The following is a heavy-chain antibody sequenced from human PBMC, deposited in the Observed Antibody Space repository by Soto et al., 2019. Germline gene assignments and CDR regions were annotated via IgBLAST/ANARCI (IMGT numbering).Heavy chain of an antibody. J-gene: IGHJ6*02. D-gene: IGHD1-7*01. CDR2: INPNSGGT. CDR3: ARTGTNAKDYYYGMDV. V-gene: IGHV1-2*04. CDR1: GYTFTGYY. Sequence: ASVKVSCKASGYTFTGYYMHWVRQAPGQGLEWMGWINPNSGGTNYAQKFQGWVTMTRDTFISTAYMELSRLRSDDTAVYYCARTGTNAKDYYYGMDVWGQGTTVTVSS.